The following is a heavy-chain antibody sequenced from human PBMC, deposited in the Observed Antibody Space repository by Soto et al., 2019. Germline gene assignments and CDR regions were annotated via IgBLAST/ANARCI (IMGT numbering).Heavy chain of an antibody. D-gene: IGHD5-12*01. CDR3: ARVGADGYNLDY. CDR1: GGSIRSGDYY. CDR2: IYNSGST. Sequence: QVQLQESGPGLVKPSQTLSLTCTVSGGSIRSGDYYWAWICQPPGKGLEWIGYIYNSGSTYYNPSLKSRLSISVDPSKRQFSMELSSVTAADTAVYYCARVGADGYNLDYWGQGAPVTVSS. V-gene: IGHV4-30-4*01. J-gene: IGHJ4*02.